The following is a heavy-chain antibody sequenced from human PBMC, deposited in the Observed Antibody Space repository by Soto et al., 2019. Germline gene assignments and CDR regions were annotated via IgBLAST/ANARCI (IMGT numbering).Heavy chain of an antibody. J-gene: IGHJ6*02. CDR2: IIPILGET. CDR1: GTIFSSYT. Sequence: QVQLVQSGAEVKKPGSSVRVSCKASGTIFSSYTISWVRQAPGQGLEWMGRIIPILGETNSAQKFQGRVTLTADKSTTTAYMELNCLRLEDTALYYCARGLGGRMDDWGQGTTVTVSS. V-gene: IGHV1-69*08. CDR3: ARGLGGRMDD. D-gene: IGHD3-16*01.